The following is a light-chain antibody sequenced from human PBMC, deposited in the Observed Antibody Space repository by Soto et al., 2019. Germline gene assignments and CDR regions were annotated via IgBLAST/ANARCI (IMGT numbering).Light chain of an antibody. CDR1: QSISSW. V-gene: IGKV1-5*01. CDR2: DAS. Sequence: DIQMTQSPSTLSASVGDRVTITCRASQSISSWLAWYQQKPGKAPKVLIYDASSLESGVPSRFSGSGSGTEVALTISSLQPDDFAPYYCQQYNHYWTFGQGPRVEIK. CDR3: QQYNHYWT. J-gene: IGKJ1*01.